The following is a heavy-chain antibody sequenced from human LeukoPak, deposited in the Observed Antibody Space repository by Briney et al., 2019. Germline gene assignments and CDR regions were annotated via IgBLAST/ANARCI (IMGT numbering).Heavy chain of an antibody. J-gene: IGHJ3*02. CDR3: ARHSSGIVLHAFDI. CDR2: IYDSGST. CDR1: GGSISSYY. Sequence: KSSETLSLTCTVSGGSISSYYWSWIRQAPGKGLEWIGYIYDSGSTNYNPSLKSRVTISVDTSKNQFSLKLSSVTAADTAVYYCARHSSGIVLHAFDIWGQGIMVTVSS. V-gene: IGHV4-59*08. D-gene: IGHD6-19*01.